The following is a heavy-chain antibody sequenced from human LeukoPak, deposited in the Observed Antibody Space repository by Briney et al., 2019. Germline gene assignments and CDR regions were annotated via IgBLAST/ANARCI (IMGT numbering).Heavy chain of an antibody. CDR3: AREARYCSGGSCYIYGMDV. CDR2: IKQDGSEK. Sequence: PGGSLRLSCAASGFTFSSYWMSWVRQAPGKGLEWVANIKQDGSEKYYVDSVKGRFTISRDNAKNSLYLQMNGLRAEDTAVYYCAREARYCSGGSCYIYGMDVWGQGTTVTVSS. D-gene: IGHD2-15*01. CDR1: GFTFSSYW. V-gene: IGHV3-7*01. J-gene: IGHJ6*02.